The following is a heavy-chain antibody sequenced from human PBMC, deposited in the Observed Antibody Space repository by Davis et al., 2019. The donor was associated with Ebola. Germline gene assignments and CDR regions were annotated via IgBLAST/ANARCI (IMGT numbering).Heavy chain of an antibody. V-gene: IGHV1-46*01. Sequence: ASVKVSCKASGYTFTGYYMHWVRQAPGQGLEWMGRIIPILGIANYAQKFQGRVTMTRDTSTSTVYMELSSLRSEDTAVYYCARGWSYWGQGTLVTVSS. CDR2: IIPILGIA. J-gene: IGHJ4*02. CDR1: GYTFTGYY. CDR3: ARGWSY.